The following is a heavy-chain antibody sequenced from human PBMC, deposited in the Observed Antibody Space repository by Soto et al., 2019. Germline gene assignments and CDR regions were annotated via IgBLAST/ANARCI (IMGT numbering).Heavy chain of an antibody. CDR3: VRDRRIYYSDPHDEFVASDYEV. CDR2: FIPIFRTL. D-gene: IGHD3-22*01. CDR1: GGIFGSHG. J-gene: IGHJ3*01. V-gene: IGHV1-69*01. Sequence: QVQLIQSEAAVMKLGSSVRVSCTASGGIFGSHGFSWVRQAPGQRLEWVGGFIPIFRTLTYTEKFQARVRIAADESVNTVYLDLSGLTSDDTAVYYCVRDRRIYYSDPHDEFVASDYEVWGQGTMVTVSS.